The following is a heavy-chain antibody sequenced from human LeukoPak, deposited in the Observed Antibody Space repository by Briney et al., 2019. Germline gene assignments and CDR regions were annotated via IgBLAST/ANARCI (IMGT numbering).Heavy chain of an antibody. J-gene: IGHJ6*02. CDR3: VSTAKDTAMANYYYYGMDV. V-gene: IGHV3-53*05. Sequence: GGSLRLSCAASGFTVSSKYMSWVRQAPGKGLEWVSVIYRDGSIHYADSVKGRFTISRDNSKNTLYLQMNSLRAEDTAVYYCVSTAKDTAMANYYYYGMDVWGQGTTVTVSS. CDR1: GFTVSSKY. D-gene: IGHD5-18*01. CDR2: IYRDGSI.